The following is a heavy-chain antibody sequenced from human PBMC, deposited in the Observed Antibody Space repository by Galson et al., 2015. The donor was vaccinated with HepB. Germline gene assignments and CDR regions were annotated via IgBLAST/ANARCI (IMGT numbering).Heavy chain of an antibody. CDR3: ATASRGDFWSGYYSGWFDP. J-gene: IGHJ5*02. CDR2: FDPEDGET. D-gene: IGHD3-3*01. CDR1: GYTLTELS. Sequence: SVKVSCKVSGYTLTELSMHWVRQAPGKGLEWMGGFDPEDGETIYAQKFQGRVTMTEDTSTDTAYMELSSLRSEDTAVYYCATASRGDFWSGYYSGWFDPWGQGTLVTVSS. V-gene: IGHV1-24*01.